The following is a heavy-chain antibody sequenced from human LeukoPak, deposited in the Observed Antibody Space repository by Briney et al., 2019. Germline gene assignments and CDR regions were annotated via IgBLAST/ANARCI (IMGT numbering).Heavy chain of an antibody. J-gene: IGHJ3*02. CDR3: ANLDDAFDI. V-gene: IGHV3-30-3*01. Sequence: GGSLRLSCAASGFTFSSYAMHWVRQAPGKGLEWVAVISYDGSNKYYADSVKGRFTISRDNSKNTLYLQMNSLRAEDTAVYYCANLDDAFDIWGQGTMVTVSS. CDR2: ISYDGSNK. CDR1: GFTFSSYA. D-gene: IGHD1-1*01.